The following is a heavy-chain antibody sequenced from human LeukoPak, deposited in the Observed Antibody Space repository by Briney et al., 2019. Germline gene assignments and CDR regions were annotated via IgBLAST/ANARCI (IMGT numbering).Heavy chain of an antibody. CDR3: ASDIVVVPAAPALG. V-gene: IGHV1-69*13. J-gene: IGHJ4*02. CDR1: GGTFSSYA. CDR2: IIPIFGTA. D-gene: IGHD2-2*01. Sequence: SVKVSCKASGGTFSSYAISWVRQAPGQGLEWVGGIIPIFGTANYAQKFQGRVTITADESTSTAYMELSSLRSEDTAVYYCASDIVVVPAAPALGWGQGTLVTVSS.